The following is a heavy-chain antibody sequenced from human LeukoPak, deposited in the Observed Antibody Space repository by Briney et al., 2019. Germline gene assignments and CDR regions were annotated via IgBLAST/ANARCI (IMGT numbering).Heavy chain of an antibody. J-gene: IGHJ4*02. Sequence: PGGSLRLSCAGFGLTISNHGMNWVRQAPGKGLEWVAGISSSGTSSFGPTYYADSVKGRFTISRDNFRNTVYLQLNSLTAGDTAVYYCAKAGPYTFDYWGQGTLVTVSS. V-gene: IGHV3-23*01. CDR3: AKAGPYTFDY. CDR2: ISSSGTSSFGPT. CDR1: GLTISNHG. D-gene: IGHD1-14*01.